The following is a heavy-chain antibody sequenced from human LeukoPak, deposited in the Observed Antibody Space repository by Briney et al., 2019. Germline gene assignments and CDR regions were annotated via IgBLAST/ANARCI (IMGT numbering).Heavy chain of an antibody. CDR1: GYTFINYV. CDR3: ASRYGDDVRGAFDI. V-gene: IGHV1-3*01. D-gene: IGHD4-17*01. Sequence: ASVKVSCKASGYTFINYVIHWVRQAPGQRLEWMGWINAGNGDTRYSQKFQGRVTITRDTSASTAYMEPSNLRSEDTAVYYCASRYGDDVRGAFDIWGQGTMVIVSS. CDR2: INAGNGDT. J-gene: IGHJ3*02.